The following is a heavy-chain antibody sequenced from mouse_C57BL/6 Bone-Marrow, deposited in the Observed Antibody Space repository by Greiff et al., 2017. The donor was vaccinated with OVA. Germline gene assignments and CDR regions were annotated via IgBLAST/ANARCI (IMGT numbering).Heavy chain of an antibody. D-gene: IGHD1-1*01. CDR1: GYTFTSYW. Sequence: VQLQQPGAELVRPGTSVKLSCKASGYTFTSYWMHWVKQRPGQGLEWIGAIDPSDSSTNYNQKFKGKATLTVDTSSSTAYMQLSSLTSEDSAVYYCALLLRYSYYAMDYWGQGTSVTVSS. CDR3: ALLLRYSYYAMDY. CDR2: IDPSDSST. J-gene: IGHJ4*01. V-gene: IGHV1-59*01.